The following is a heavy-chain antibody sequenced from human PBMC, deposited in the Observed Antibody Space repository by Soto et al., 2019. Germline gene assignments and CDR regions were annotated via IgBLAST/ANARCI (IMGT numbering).Heavy chain of an antibody. Sequence: SETLSLTCSLSCGSFHNFSWIWIRQPPGKGLEWVGHVHYSGSTNYSPSLSSRATISLDTSKSQLSLKLRSVTAADTAMYFCARGVDYYATSGYFSFDYWGQGIPVTVSS. CDR3: ARGVDYYATSGYFSFDY. V-gene: IGHV4-59*01. J-gene: IGHJ4*02. CDR1: CGSFHNFS. CDR2: VHYSGST. D-gene: IGHD3-16*01.